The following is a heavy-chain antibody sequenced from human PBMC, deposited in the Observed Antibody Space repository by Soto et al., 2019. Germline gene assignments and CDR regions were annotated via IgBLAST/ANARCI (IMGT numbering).Heavy chain of an antibody. CDR1: GGSISSSSYY. CDR2: IYYSGST. D-gene: IGHD3-3*01. V-gene: IGHV4-39*01. CDR3: ARAVLRFLEWPQGFDP. J-gene: IGHJ5*02. Sequence: SETLSLTCTVSGGSISSSSYYWGWIRQPPGKGLEWIGSIYYSGSTYYNPSLKSRVTISVDTSKNQFSLKLSSVTAADTAVYYCARAVLRFLEWPQGFDPWGQGTLVTVS.